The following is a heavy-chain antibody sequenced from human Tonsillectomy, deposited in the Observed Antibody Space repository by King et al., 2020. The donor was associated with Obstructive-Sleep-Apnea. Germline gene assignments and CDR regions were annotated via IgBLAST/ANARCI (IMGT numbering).Heavy chain of an antibody. CDR1: GFTFSNAW. J-gene: IGHJ6*02. Sequence: VQLVESGGGLVKPGGSLRLSCAASGFTFSNAWMSWVRQAPGKGLEWVGRIKSKTDGGTTDYAAPVKGRFTISRDDTKNTLYLQMNSLKTEDTAWYYCTTDMGVTGWYYYYGMDVWGQGTTVTVSS. V-gene: IGHV3-15*01. D-gene: IGHD2-21*02. CDR2: IKSKTDGGTT. CDR3: TTDMGVTGWYYYYGMDV.